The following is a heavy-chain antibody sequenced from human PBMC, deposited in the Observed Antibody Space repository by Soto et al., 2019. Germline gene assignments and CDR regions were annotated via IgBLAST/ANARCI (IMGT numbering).Heavy chain of an antibody. CDR3: AREGGGTDAFDI. Sequence: VQLVESGGGVVQPGRSLRLSCAASGFTFSSYGMHWVRQAPGKGLEWVAVIWYDGSNKYYADSVKGRFTISRDNSKNTLYLQMNSLRAEDTAVYYCAREGGGTDAFDIWGQGTMVTVSS. V-gene: IGHV3-33*01. J-gene: IGHJ3*02. D-gene: IGHD3-16*01. CDR1: GFTFSSYG. CDR2: IWYDGSNK.